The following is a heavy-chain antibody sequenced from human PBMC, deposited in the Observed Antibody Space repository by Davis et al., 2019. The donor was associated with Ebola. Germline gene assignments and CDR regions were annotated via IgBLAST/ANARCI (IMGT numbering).Heavy chain of an antibody. CDR3: AKDGDRRPFDY. CDR1: GFTFDDYG. CDR2: ISGSGGST. J-gene: IGHJ4*02. V-gene: IGHV3-23*01. Sequence: GESLKISCAASGFTFDDYGMSWVRQAPGKGLEWVSAISGSGGSTYYADSVKGRFTISRDNSKNTLYLQMNSLRAEDTAVYYCAKDGDRRPFDYWGQGTLVTVSS. D-gene: IGHD2-21*01.